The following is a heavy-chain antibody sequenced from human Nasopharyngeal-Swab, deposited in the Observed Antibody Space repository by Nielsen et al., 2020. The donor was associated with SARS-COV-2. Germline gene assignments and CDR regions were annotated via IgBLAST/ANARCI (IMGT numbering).Heavy chain of an antibody. V-gene: IGHV1-46*01. Sequence: ASVKVSCKVSGYTLTELSMHWVRQAPGQGLEWMGIINPSGGSTSYAQKLQGRVTMTTDTSTSTAYMELRSLRSDDTAVYYCARVGRGFNFDYWGQGTLVTVSS. D-gene: IGHD3-10*01. CDR2: INPSGGST. CDR1: GYTLTELS. J-gene: IGHJ4*02. CDR3: ARVGRGFNFDY.